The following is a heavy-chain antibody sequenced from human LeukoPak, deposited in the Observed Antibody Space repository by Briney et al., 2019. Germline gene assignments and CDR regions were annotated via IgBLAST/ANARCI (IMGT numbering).Heavy chain of an antibody. V-gene: IGHV1-2*02. CDR3: ARVFRYCSGGSSYWFDP. CDR2: INPNSGGT. CDR1: RYTVTRYY. D-gene: IGHD2-15*01. Sequence: SVKISCTAYRYTVTRYYKQWMRQASGQRHEWMGWINPNSGGTNYAQKFQGRVTMTRDTSISTAYMELSRLRSDDTAVYYCARVFRYCSGGSSYWFDPWGQGTLVTVSS. J-gene: IGHJ5*02.